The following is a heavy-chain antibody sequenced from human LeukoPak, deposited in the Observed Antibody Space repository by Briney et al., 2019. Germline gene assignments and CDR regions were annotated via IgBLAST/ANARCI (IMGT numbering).Heavy chain of an antibody. J-gene: IGHJ4*02. Sequence: QTGGSLRLSCAASGFSFSNYWMSWVRQAPGKGLEWVANIKQDGSMKGYVDSVKGRFTISRDNAKNSLYLQMNSLRADDTAVYFCAMIERVVSNVGGGYWGQGTLVTVSS. CDR1: GFSFSNYW. V-gene: IGHV3-7*01. CDR2: IKQDGSMK. CDR3: AMIERVVSNVGGGY. D-gene: IGHD1-1*01.